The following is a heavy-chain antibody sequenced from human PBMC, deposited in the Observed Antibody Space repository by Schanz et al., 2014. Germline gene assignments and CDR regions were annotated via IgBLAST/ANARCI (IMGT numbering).Heavy chain of an antibody. Sequence: EVQLVEYGGGLVQPGESLRLSCAASGFTFSAYWMAWVRQAPGKGLEWVSAISGSGDNIYYEDSVKGRFTISRDNSKNTLYLQMNSLRTEDTAVYFCAKSYDTSGYSGFDYWGQGTLVTVSS. V-gene: IGHV3-23*04. J-gene: IGHJ4*02. CDR3: AKSYDTSGYSGFDY. D-gene: IGHD3-22*01. CDR2: ISGSGDNI. CDR1: GFTFSAYW.